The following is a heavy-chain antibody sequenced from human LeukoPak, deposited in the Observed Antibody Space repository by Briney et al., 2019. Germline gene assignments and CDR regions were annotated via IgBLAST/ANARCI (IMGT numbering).Heavy chain of an antibody. CDR2: IYYSGST. D-gene: IGHD3-22*01. J-gene: IGHJ3*02. CDR3: ARAPLSSGYYSLIDAFDI. V-gene: IGHV4-59*12. CDR1: GGSISSYY. Sequence: SETLSLTCTVSGGSISSYYWSWIRQPPGKGLEWIGYIYYSGSTNYNPSLKSRVTISVDTSKNQFSLKLSSVTAADTAVYYCARAPLSSGYYSLIDAFDIWGQGTMVTVSS.